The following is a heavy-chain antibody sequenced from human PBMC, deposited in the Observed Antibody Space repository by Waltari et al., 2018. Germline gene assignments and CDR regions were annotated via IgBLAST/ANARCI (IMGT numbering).Heavy chain of an antibody. D-gene: IGHD3-16*01. CDR1: FSTYV. Sequence: FSTYVMNWVRQAPGKGLEWVSSISDGGGIINYADSVNGRFTISRDNSKNTLYLQMNSLRVEDTAVYYCARASGVDYWGQGTLVTISS. CDR2: ISDGGGII. CDR3: ARASGVDY. V-gene: IGHV3-23*01. J-gene: IGHJ4*02.